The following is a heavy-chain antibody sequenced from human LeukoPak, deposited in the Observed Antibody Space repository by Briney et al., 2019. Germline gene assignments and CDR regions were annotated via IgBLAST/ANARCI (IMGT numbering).Heavy chain of an antibody. CDR1: GFTFSSYG. CDR2: IQNDGSNE. V-gene: IGHV3-30*02. J-gene: IGHJ3*02. D-gene: IGHD1-26*01. Sequence: GGSLRLSCAASGFTFSSYGMSWVRQAPGKGLEWVAYIQNDGSNEQYADSVKGRFTISRDNSKNTLYLQMNSLRAEDTAVYYCAVGGATYAFDIWGQGTMVTVSS. CDR3: AVGGATYAFDI.